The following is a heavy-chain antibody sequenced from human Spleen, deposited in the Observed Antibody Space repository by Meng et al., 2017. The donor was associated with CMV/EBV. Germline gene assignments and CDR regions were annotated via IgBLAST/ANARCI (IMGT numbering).Heavy chain of an antibody. V-gene: IGHV4-39*02. CDR2: ISYSGST. J-gene: IGHJ4*02. CDR3: ARETMILVVDY. Sequence: SETLSLTCTVSGGSISSSSYCWGWIRQPPGKGLEWIGSISYSGSTYYNPSLKSRVTISVDTSKNQFSLNLSSVTAADTAVYYCARETMILVVDYWGQGTLVTVSS. D-gene: IGHD3-22*01. CDR1: GGSISSSSYC.